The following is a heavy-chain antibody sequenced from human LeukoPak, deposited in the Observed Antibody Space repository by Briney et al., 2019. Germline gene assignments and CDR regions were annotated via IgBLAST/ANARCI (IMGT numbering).Heavy chain of an antibody. D-gene: IGHD6-13*01. V-gene: IGHV4-39*01. CDR1: GGSISSSSYY. CDR3: ARLRPTIGAAGTFDY. Sequence: PSETLSLTCIVSGGSISSSSYYWDWIRQAPGEGLEWIGNFYDSGNTRYNPSLKSRVTISGDTSKNQFSLKLSSVTAADTAVYYCARLRPTIGAAGTFDYWGQGTLVTVSS. CDR2: FYDSGNT. J-gene: IGHJ4*02.